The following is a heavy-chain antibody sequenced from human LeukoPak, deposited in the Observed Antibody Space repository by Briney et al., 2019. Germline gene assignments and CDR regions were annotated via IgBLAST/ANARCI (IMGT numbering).Heavy chain of an antibody. V-gene: IGHV3-23*01. CDR1: GFSFSSYA. CDR3: AKYRGFGDSYDS. J-gene: IGHJ4*02. Sequence: GGSLRLSCAASGFSFSSYAMSWVRLAPGKGLEWVSTISGGAGTTYYADSVKGRFTISRDTSKNTLYLQMNSLRAEDAAVYYCAKYRGFGDSYDSWGQGTLVTVSS. D-gene: IGHD3-10*01. CDR2: ISGGAGTT.